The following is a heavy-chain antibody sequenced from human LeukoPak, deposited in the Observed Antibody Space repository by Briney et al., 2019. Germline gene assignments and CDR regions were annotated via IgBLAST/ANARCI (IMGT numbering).Heavy chain of an antibody. D-gene: IGHD1-14*01. Sequence: PSETLSPTCSVSAGSITSYNWSWISEPPRKGLEWIGPVSDGGRNNYSPSLRSRVSISVDTSKNQFSLKLNCVTAADTAVYFCARASTTFDDWGQGTLVTVSS. CDR1: AGSITSYN. CDR2: VSDGGRN. V-gene: IGHV4-4*07. J-gene: IGHJ4*02. CDR3: ARASTTFDD.